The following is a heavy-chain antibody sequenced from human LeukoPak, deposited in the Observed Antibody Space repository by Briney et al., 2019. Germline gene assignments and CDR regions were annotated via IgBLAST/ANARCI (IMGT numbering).Heavy chain of an antibody. V-gene: IGHV1-69*13. CDR1: GGTFSSYA. D-gene: IGHD3-10*01. CDR2: IIPIFGTA. CDR3: ARRGVMVRGVIGYYYYYGMDV. J-gene: IGHJ6*02. Sequence: ASVKVSCKASGGTFSSYAISWVRQAPGQGLKWMGGIIPIFGTANYAQKFQGRVTITADESTSTAYMELSSLRSEDTAVYYCARRGVMVRGVIGYYYYYGMDVWGQGTTVTVSS.